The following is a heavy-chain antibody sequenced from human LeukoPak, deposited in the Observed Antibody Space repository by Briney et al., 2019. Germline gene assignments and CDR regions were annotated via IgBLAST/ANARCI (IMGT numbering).Heavy chain of an antibody. CDR1: GGSFSGYD. J-gene: IGHJ5*02. CDR3: ARGEDYGGKSRWFDP. Sequence: SETLSLTCAVYGGSFSGYDWSWIRQPPGKGLEWIGEINHSGSTNYNPSLKSRATISVDTSKNQFSLKLSSLTAADTAVYYCARGEDYGGKSRWFDPWGQGTLVTVSS. V-gene: IGHV4-34*01. CDR2: INHSGST. D-gene: IGHD4-23*01.